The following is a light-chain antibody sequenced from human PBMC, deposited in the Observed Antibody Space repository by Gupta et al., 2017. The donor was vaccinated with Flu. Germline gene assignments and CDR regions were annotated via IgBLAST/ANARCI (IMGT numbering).Light chain of an antibody. CDR1: QSLGSN. Sequence: SPAHLSVSTGESVTLSCRASQSLGSNLEWYQQKPGQAPRLIISAASNRATGVPDRFSGSGSGTEFTLTSSSRQYEDFAVYFWQQDDNWITYGQGTRMEIK. CDR2: AAS. CDR3: QQDDNWIT. J-gene: IGKJ5*01. V-gene: IGKV3-15*01.